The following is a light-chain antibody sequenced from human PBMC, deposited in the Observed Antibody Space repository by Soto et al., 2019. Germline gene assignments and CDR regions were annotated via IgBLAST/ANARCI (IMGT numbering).Light chain of an antibody. CDR2: KAS. CDR1: QTISSW. J-gene: IGKJ1*01. V-gene: IGKV1-5*03. Sequence: DIQMTQSPSTLSGSVGDRVTITCRASQTISSWLAWYQQKPGKAPKLLIYKASTLKSGVPSRFSGSGSGTEFTLTISSLQPDDFATYYCQHDNSYPGTFGQGTKVDIK. CDR3: QHDNSYPGT.